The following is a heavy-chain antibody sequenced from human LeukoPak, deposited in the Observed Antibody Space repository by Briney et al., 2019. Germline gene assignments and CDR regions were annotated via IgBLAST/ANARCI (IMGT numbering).Heavy chain of an antibody. D-gene: IGHD3-10*01. Sequence: GGSLRLSCAASGFTFDDYTMHWVRQAPGKGLEWVSLISWDGGSTYYADSVKGRFTISRDNSKNSLYLQMNSLRTEDTALYYCAKDMVRAARPNYFYYYYMDVWGKGTTVTISS. J-gene: IGHJ6*03. CDR3: AKDMVRAARPNYFYYYYMDV. CDR1: GFTFDDYT. V-gene: IGHV3-43*01. CDR2: ISWDGGST.